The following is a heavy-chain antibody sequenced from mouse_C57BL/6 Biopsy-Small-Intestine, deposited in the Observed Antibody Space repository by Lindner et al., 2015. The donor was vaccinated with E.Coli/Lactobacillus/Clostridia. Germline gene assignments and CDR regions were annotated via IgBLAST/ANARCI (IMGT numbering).Heavy chain of an antibody. CDR3: ARDTKQQLDLYYYYGMDV. D-gene: IGHD1-1*01. Sequence: SVKVSCKASGYTFTSYGISWVRQAPGQGLEWMGWISAYNGNTNYAQKLQGRVTTTTDTSTSTAYMELRSLRSDDTAVYYCARDTKQQLDLYYYYGMDVWGQGTTVTVSS. V-gene: IGHV1-81*01. CDR2: ISAYNGNT. CDR1: GYTFTSYG. J-gene: IGHJ1*01.